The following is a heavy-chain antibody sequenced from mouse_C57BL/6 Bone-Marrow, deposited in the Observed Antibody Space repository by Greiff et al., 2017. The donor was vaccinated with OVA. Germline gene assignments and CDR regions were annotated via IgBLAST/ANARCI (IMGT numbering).Heavy chain of an antibody. Sequence: VQLKESGPELVKPGASVKIPCKASGYTFTDYNMDWVKQSHGKSLEWIGDINPNNGGTIYNQKFKGKATLTVDKSSSTAYMELRSLTSEDTAVYYCARTGRLRRRAWFAYWGQGTLVTVSA. CDR3: ARTGRLRRRAWFAY. V-gene: IGHV1-18*01. CDR1: GYTFTDYN. CDR2: INPNNGGT. J-gene: IGHJ3*01. D-gene: IGHD2-4*01.